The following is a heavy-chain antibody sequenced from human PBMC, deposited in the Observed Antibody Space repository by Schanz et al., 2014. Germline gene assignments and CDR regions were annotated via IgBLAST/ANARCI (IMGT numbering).Heavy chain of an antibody. Sequence: QVDLVESGGGVVQPGRSLTLSCAVSTSLFSRSVIHWVRQAPGKGLEWVAVMWNDGIKTHYADSGKDRFTISRDNSKNTVYLQMNSLRTDDTAMYYCARDPNTSAWLPYFDTWGQGTLXTVSS. CDR3: ARDPNTSAWLPYFDT. V-gene: IGHV3-30*04. CDR2: MWNDGIKT. CDR1: TSLFSRSV. D-gene: IGHD6-19*01. J-gene: IGHJ4*02.